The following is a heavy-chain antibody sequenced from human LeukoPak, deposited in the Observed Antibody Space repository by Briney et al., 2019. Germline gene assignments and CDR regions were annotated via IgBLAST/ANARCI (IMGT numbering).Heavy chain of an antibody. V-gene: IGHV3-21*01. CDR2: ISSGSSYI. J-gene: IGHJ4*02. Sequence: GGSLRPSCAASGFTFSSYSMNWVRQAPGKGLEWVSSISSGSSYIYYADSVKGRFTISRDNAKNSLYLQMNSLRAEDTAVYYCARVPLGYYFDYWGQGTLVTVSS. CDR1: GFTFSSYS. CDR3: ARVPLGYYFDY. D-gene: IGHD3-16*01.